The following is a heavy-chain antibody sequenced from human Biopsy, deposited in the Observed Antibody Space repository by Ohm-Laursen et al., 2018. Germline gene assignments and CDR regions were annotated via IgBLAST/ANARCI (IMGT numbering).Heavy chain of an antibody. CDR3: AKGQDLRGGAEYFQH. CDR2: MIPSSGKT. D-gene: IGHD2-15*01. J-gene: IGHJ1*01. V-gene: IGHV1-8*01. CDR1: GYSFSTYD. Sequence: GASVKVSCKASGYSFSTYDVNWVRQARGQGLEWMGWMIPSSGKTGYAQRFQGRVTLTMNTSISTAYMELSGLRSEDTAVYYCAKGQDLRGGAEYFQHWGQGALVTVSS.